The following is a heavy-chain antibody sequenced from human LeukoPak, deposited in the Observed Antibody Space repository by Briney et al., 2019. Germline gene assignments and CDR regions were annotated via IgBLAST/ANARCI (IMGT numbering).Heavy chain of an antibody. Sequence: GGSLRLSCAASGFIFSTYRMSWVRQAPGKGLECVSLINDSGRRTYYADSVKGRFTVSRDNSKYTLYLQMNSLRVEDTAVYYCAKDVGKWESLHFFDYWGQGTLVTVSS. J-gene: IGHJ4*02. V-gene: IGHV3-23*01. D-gene: IGHD1-26*01. CDR2: INDSGRRT. CDR1: GFIFSTYR. CDR3: AKDVGKWESLHFFDY.